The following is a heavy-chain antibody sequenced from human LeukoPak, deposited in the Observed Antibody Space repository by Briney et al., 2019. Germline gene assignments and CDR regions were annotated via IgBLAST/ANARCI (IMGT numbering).Heavy chain of an antibody. D-gene: IGHD6-13*01. V-gene: IGHV4-39*07. Sequence: SETLSLTCTVSGGSIRSGDFSWNWIRQPPGKGLEWIGSIYYSGSTYYNPSLKSRVTISVDTSKNQFSLKLSSVTAADTAVYYCARDYPVPSSSWYQYYYYGMDVWGQGTTVTVSS. J-gene: IGHJ6*02. CDR3: ARDYPVPSSSWYQYYYYGMDV. CDR2: IYYSGST. CDR1: GGSIRSGDFS.